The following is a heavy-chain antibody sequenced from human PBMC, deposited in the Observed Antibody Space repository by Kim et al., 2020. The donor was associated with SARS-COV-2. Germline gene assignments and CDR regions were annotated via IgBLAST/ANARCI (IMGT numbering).Heavy chain of an antibody. CDR1: RGTFSDSG. CDR3: ARDELQVLDY. V-gene: IGHV1-69*05. CDR2: TIAIFGTP. D-gene: IGHD1-1*01. J-gene: IGHJ4*02. Sequence: SVKVSCKASRGTFSDSGISWVRQAPGQGLEWMGGTIAIFGTPIYAQKFQGRITVTTDESTSISYFELTSLTSGDTAVYYCARDELQVLDYWGQGTLVTVIS.